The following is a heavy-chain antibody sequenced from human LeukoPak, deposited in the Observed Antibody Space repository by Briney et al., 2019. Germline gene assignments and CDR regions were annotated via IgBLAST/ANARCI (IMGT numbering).Heavy chain of an antibody. Sequence: SETLSLTCAVSGFSLSSGYYWGWIRQPPGKGLEWIGSMSHNRGTYYNSSLKSRVTISMDTSKNQFSLRLSSVTAADTAVYYCAGYYASGVSAYDYFGMDVWGKGTTVTVSS. CDR2: MSHNRGT. D-gene: IGHD3-10*01. V-gene: IGHV4-38-2*01. CDR1: GFSLSSGYY. J-gene: IGHJ6*04. CDR3: AGYYASGVSAYDYFGMDV.